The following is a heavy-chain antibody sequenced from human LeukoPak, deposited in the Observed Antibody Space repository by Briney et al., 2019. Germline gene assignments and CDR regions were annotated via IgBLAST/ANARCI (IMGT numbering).Heavy chain of an antibody. CDR1: GFTFDDYG. V-gene: IGHV3-20*04. CDR2: INWNGGST. J-gene: IGHJ3*02. Sequence: PGGSLRLSCAASGFTFDDYGMSWVRQAPGKGLEWVSGINWNGGSTGYADSVKGRFTISRDNAKNSLYLQMNSLRGEDTAVYYCGTDERELLPDAFDIWGQGTVVTVSS. CDR3: GTDERELLPDAFDI. D-gene: IGHD1-26*01.